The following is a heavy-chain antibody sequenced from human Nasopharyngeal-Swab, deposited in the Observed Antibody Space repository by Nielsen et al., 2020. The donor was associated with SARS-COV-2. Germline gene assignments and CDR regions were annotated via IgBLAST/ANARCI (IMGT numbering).Heavy chain of an antibody. V-gene: IGHV4-34*01. J-gene: IGHJ6*02. CDR3: ARGTVYYYDSSGYYYCYYYGMDV. D-gene: IGHD3-22*01. Sequence: RQAPGKGLEWIGEINHSGSTNYNPSLKSRVTISVDTSKNQFSLKLSSVTAADTAVYYCARGTVYYYDSSGYYYCYYYGMDVWGQGTTVTVSS. CDR2: INHSGST.